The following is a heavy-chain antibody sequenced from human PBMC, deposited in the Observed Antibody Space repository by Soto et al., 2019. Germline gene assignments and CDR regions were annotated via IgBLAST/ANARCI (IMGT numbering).Heavy chain of an antibody. Sequence: LSLTCTVSGGSISNGGYYWSWIRQRPGKGLEWIGYIYYSGSTYYNPSLKSRVTISVDTSKNQFSLRLSSVTAADTAVYYCARGIAAAVAWFDPWGQGTLVTVSS. CDR1: GGSISNGGYY. V-gene: IGHV4-31*03. J-gene: IGHJ5*02. CDR2: IYYSGST. CDR3: ARGIAAAVAWFDP. D-gene: IGHD6-13*01.